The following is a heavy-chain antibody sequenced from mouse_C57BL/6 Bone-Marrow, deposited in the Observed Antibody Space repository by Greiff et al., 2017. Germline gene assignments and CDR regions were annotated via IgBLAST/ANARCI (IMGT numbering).Heavy chain of an antibody. D-gene: IGHD2-3*01. J-gene: IGHJ2*01. V-gene: IGHV1-82*01. CDR1: GYAFSSSW. CDR2: IYPGDGDT. CDR3: ARWLLLDY. Sequence: QVQLQQSGPELVKPGASEKISCKASGYAFSSSWMNWVKQRPGKGLEWIGRIYPGDGDTNYNGKFKGKATLTADKSSSTAYMQLSSLTSEDSAVYFCARWLLLDYWGQGTTLTVSS.